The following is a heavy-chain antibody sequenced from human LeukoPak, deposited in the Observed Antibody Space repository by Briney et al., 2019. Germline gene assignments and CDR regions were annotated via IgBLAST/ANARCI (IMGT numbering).Heavy chain of an antibody. CDR1: GYTFTSYD. V-gene: IGHV1-18*01. CDR3: ARDYTGSYWAYFQY. J-gene: IGHJ1*01. D-gene: IGHD1-26*01. Sequence: GASVKVSCKASGYTFTSYDISWVRQAPGQGLEWMGWISVNNGNTKYAQNLQGRVTMTTDTSTTTAYMELSSLRSDDTAVYYCARDYTGSYWAYFQYWGQGTLVTVSS. CDR2: ISVNNGNT.